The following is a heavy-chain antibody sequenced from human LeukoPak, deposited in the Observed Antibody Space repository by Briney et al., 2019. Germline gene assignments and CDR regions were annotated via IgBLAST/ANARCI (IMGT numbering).Heavy chain of an antibody. CDR1: GDSMSNYY. CDR2: VYYSGST. J-gene: IGHJ4*02. Sequence: PSETLSLTCTVSGDSMSNYYWSWIRQPPGKGLEWIGFVYYSGSTNYNPSLKSRVTISIDTSKNQFSLKLSPVTPADTAVYYCARDRQLERRGLDYWGQGALVTVSS. V-gene: IGHV4-59*01. D-gene: IGHD1-1*01. CDR3: ARDRQLERRGLDY.